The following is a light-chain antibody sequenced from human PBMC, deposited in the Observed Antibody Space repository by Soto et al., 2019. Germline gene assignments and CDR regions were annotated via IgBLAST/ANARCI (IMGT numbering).Light chain of an antibody. CDR2: GAS. Sequence: EIVLTQSPGTLSLSPGERATLSCRASQSVTSTSLAWYQQKPGQAPRLLMYGASSRATGISARFSGSGSGTDFTLTIGSLEPEESALYYCQQRASWPYTSGQGTKVDIK. J-gene: IGKJ2*01. V-gene: IGKV3D-20*02. CDR3: QQRASWPYT. CDR1: QSVTSTS.